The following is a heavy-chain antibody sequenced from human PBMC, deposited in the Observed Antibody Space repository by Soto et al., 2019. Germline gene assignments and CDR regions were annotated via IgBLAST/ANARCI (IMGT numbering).Heavy chain of an antibody. V-gene: IGHV3-23*01. CDR1: GFTFNAYA. CDR3: ERVASDYINSVDN. CDR2: SGGSGGNI. Sequence: EVQLLESGGGLVQPGGSLRLSCAASGFTFNAYAMTWVRQAPGKGLEWVSASGGSGGNIYYADYVRVWFTISRDNSKDTVDLQMNSLRVEDTAVYYCERVASDYINSVDNWGQGILVTVSS. J-gene: IGHJ4*02. D-gene: IGHD4-4*01.